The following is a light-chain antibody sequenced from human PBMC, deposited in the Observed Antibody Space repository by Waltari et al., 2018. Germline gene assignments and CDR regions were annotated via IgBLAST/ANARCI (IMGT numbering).Light chain of an antibody. Sequence: EIVLTQSPGTLSLSPGERATLSCRVSQSVNNNYLAWYQAKPGQAPRLLIYGISLRATGVPDRFSGGGSGTDFTLTISRLEPEDFAVYYCQHYGGSPKYTFGQGTKLEIK. J-gene: IGKJ2*01. CDR3: QHYGGSPKYT. V-gene: IGKV3-20*01. CDR1: QSVNNNY. CDR2: GIS.